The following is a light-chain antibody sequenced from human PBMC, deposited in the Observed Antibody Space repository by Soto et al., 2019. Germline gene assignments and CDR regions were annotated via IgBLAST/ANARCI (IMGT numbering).Light chain of an antibody. CDR1: GSNIGAGYD. CDR3: QSYDSTLSARYV. J-gene: IGLJ1*01. Sequence: QSVLTQPPSVSGAPGQRVTISCTGSGSNIGAGYDVHWYQQRPGTAPKLLIFGNTNRPSGVPDRFSGSKSGTSASLAITGLQAEDEGDYYCQSYDSTLSARYVFGTGTKVTV. CDR2: GNT. V-gene: IGLV1-40*01.